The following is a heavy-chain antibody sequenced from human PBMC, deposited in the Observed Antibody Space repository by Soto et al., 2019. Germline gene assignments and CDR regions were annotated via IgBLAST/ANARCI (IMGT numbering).Heavy chain of an antibody. J-gene: IGHJ4*02. D-gene: IGHD2-15*01. CDR2: IKSKTDGGTT. Sequence: SGGSLRLSCAASVFTFSNAWMNWVRQAPGEGLVWVGRIKSKTDGGTTDHAAPVKGRFTISRDDSKNTLYLQMNSLKTEDTAVYYCTTRITGSMRAADYWGQGTLVTVS. CDR1: VFTFSNAW. V-gene: IGHV3-15*07. CDR3: TTRITGSMRAADY.